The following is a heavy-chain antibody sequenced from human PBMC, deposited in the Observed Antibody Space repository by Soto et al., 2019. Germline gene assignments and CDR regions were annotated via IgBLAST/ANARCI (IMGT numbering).Heavy chain of an antibody. CDR3: ARGSRIAAAGQFDY. Sequence: QLQLQESGSGLVKPSQTLSLTCAVSGGSISSGGYSWSWIRQPPGKGLEWIGYIYHSGSTYYNPSIKSRVTISVDRSKNQFSLKLSSVTAADTAVYYCARGSRIAAAGQFDYWGQGTLVTVSS. D-gene: IGHD6-13*01. V-gene: IGHV4-30-2*01. CDR2: IYHSGST. J-gene: IGHJ4*02. CDR1: GGSISSGGYS.